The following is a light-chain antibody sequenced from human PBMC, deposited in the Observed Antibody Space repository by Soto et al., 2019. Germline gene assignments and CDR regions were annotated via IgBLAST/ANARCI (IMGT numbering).Light chain of an antibody. Sequence: DIQMTQSPSSLSASVGDRVTITCRASQSISSYLNWYQQKPGKAPKLLIYAASSLQGGVPSRFSGSGSGTDFTLTISSLQPEDFATYYCPQTYSTPETFGQGTKVEI. CDR3: PQTYSTPET. V-gene: IGKV1-39*01. CDR2: AAS. CDR1: QSISSY. J-gene: IGKJ1*01.